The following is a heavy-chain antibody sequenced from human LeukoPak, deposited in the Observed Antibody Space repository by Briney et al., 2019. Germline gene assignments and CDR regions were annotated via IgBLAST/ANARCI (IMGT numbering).Heavy chain of an antibody. D-gene: IGHD3-3*01. CDR2: ISGSGGST. J-gene: IGHJ4*02. Sequence: GGSLRLSCAASGFTFSSYAMSWVRQAPGKGLEWVSAISGSGGSTYYADSVKGRFTISRDNSKNTLYLQMNSLRAEDTAVYYCAKDFYPEGYYDFWSGYYPGYWGQGTLVTVSS. V-gene: IGHV3-23*01. CDR3: AKDFYPEGYYDFWSGYYPGY. CDR1: GFTFSSYA.